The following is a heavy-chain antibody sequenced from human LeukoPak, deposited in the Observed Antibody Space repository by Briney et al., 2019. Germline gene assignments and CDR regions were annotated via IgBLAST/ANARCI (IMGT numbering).Heavy chain of an antibody. V-gene: IGHV3-30*02. D-gene: IGHD5-18*01. CDR1: GFTFSSYG. J-gene: IGHJ5*02. CDR3: ARLRDTATWFDP. CDR2: IRYDGSNK. Sequence: GGSLRLSCAASGFTFSSYGMHWVRQAPGKGLEWVAFIRYDGSNKYYADSVKGRFTISRDNSKNTLYLQMNSLRAEDTALYYCARLRDTATWFDPWGQGTLVTVSS.